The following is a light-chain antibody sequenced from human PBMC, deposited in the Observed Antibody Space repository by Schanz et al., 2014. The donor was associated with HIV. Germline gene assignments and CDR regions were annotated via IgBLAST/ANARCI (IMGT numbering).Light chain of an antibody. Sequence: IVLTQSPGTLSLSPGERATLSCRASQSVSSIYLAWYQHKPGQAPRLLIYGVSSRATGIPDRFSGSGSGTDFTLTISRLEPEDFAVYYCQQYGSSPFTFGPGTKVDIK. CDR2: GVS. CDR3: QQYGSSPFT. J-gene: IGKJ3*01. V-gene: IGKV3-20*01. CDR1: QSVSSIY.